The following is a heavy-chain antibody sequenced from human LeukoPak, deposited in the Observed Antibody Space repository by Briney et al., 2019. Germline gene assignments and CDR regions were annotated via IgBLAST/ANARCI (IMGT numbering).Heavy chain of an antibody. CDR2: ISRGVGST. V-gene: IGHV3-23*01. J-gene: IGHJ3*02. Sequence: GGSLRLSCAASGFTFSSYDLSWVRQTPGKGLECVSAISRGVGSTYYADSVKGRFTISRDNSKNTLYLQMNSLRAEDTAVYYCARDRIVGATDAFDIWGQGTMVTVSS. CDR1: GFTFSSYD. CDR3: ARDRIVGATDAFDI. D-gene: IGHD1-26*01.